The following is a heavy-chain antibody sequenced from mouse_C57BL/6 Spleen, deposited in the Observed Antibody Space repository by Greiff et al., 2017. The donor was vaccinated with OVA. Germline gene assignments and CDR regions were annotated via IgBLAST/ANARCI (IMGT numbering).Heavy chain of an antibody. CDR3: ARRDYDYFDY. CDR2: IDPSDSYT. V-gene: IGHV1-50*01. J-gene: IGHJ2*01. D-gene: IGHD2-4*01. CDR1: GYTFTSYW. Sequence: QVHVKQSGAELVKPGASVKLSCKASGYTFTSYWMQWVNQRPGQGLEWIGDIDPSDSYTNYNQKFKGKATWTVDTSSSTAYMQRNSLTAEDSAVYYCARRDYDYFDYWGQGTTLTVSS.